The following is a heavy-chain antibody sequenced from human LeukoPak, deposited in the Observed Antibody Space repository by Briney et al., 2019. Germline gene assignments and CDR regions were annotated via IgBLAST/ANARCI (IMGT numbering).Heavy chain of an antibody. CDR2: IYYSGST. CDR3: ARRGTNWFDP. CDR1: GGSISSSSYY. V-gene: IGHV4-39*01. J-gene: IGHJ5*02. D-gene: IGHD3-16*01. Sequence: SETLSLTCTVSGGSISSSSYYWGWIRQPPGKGLEWIGSIYYSGSTYYNPSLKSRVTISVDTSKNQFSLKLSSVTAADTAVYYCARRGTNWFDPWGQGTLVTVSP.